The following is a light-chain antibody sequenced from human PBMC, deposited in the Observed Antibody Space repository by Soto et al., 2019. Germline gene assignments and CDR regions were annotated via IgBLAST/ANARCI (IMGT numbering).Light chain of an antibody. J-gene: IGKJ4*01. CDR2: GAS. CDR3: QQLHSFVLT. Sequence: IQLTQSPSSLSASIGDRVTITCRASQDISIYLAWYQQKSGEAPRLLIYGASTLQSGVPSRFSGSRSGTDFTLTIRGLQPEDFATYYCQQLHSFVLTFGGGTKEEMK. V-gene: IGKV1-9*01. CDR1: QDISIY.